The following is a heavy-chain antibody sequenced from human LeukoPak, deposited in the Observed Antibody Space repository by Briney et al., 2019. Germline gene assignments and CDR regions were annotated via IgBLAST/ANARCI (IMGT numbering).Heavy chain of an antibody. CDR2: INHSGST. D-gene: IGHD2-15*01. CDR3: ARVRCSGGSCYRSYYYYYGMDV. V-gene: IGHV4-34*01. Sequence: PSETLSLTCAVYGGSFSGYYWSWIRQPPGKGLEWIGEINHSGSTNYNPSLKSRVTISVDTSKNQFSLKLSSVTAADTAVYYCARVRCSGGSCYRSYYYYYGMDVWGQGTTVTVSS. J-gene: IGHJ6*02. CDR1: GGSFSGYY.